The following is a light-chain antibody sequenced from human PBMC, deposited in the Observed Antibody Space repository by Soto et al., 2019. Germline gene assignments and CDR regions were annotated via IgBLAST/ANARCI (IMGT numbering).Light chain of an antibody. J-gene: IGKJ1*01. CDR1: QSVSSSY. V-gene: IGKV3-20*01. Sequence: PGERATLSCRASQSVSSSYLAWYQQKPGQAPRLLIYGASSRATGIPDRFSGSGSGTDFTLTISRLEPEDFAVYFCQQCGSSPTWTFGQGTKVDIK. CDR2: GAS. CDR3: QQCGSSPTWT.